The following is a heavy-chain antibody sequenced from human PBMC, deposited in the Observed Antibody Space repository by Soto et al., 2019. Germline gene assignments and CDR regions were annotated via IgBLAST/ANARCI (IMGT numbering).Heavy chain of an antibody. D-gene: IGHD2-8*01. CDR3: ARDRSTYGGGGTGEVKENWFDP. V-gene: IGHV4-59*01. J-gene: IGHJ5*02. CDR1: GGSISRYY. CDR2: AYYSGDT. Sequence: PSETLSLTCSVSGGSISRYYWSWIRQPPGKGLEWIGYAYYSGDTGYNPSLKSRVTMAVATSKSQVSLKLSSVTAADTAVYYCARDRSTYGGGGTGEVKENWFDPWGQGALVTVSS.